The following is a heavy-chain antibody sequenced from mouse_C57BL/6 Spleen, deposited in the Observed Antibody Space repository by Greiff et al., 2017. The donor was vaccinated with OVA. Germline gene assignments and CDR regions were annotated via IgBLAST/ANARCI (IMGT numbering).Heavy chain of an antibody. CDR3: ARGNYASAMDY. V-gene: IGHV1-69*01. Sequence: QVQLQQPGAELVMPGASVKLSCKASGYTFTSYWMHWVKQRPGQGLEWVGEIDPSDSFTNYNQKFKGKSTLTVDKSSSTAYMQRSSLTSEDSAVYYCARGNYASAMDYWGQGTSVTVSS. CDR1: GYTFTSYW. J-gene: IGHJ4*01. D-gene: IGHD2-1*01. CDR2: IDPSDSFT.